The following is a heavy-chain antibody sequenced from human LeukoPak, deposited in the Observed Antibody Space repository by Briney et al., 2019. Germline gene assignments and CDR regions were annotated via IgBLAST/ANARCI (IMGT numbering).Heavy chain of an antibody. V-gene: IGHV3-7*01. D-gene: IGHD2-2*01. CDR2: IQQHGSET. Sequence: GGSLRLSCAASGFTFSDYYMSWIRQAPGKGLEWVANIQQHGSETYYGDSVKGRFTISRDNAKNSLYLQMNSLRAEDTAVYYCATYSSSNGREFQYWGQGTLVTVSS. J-gene: IGHJ1*01. CDR3: ATYSSSNGREFQY. CDR1: GFTFSDYY.